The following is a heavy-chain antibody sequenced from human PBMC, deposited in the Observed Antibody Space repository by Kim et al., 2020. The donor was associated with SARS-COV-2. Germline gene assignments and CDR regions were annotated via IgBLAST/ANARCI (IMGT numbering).Heavy chain of an antibody. J-gene: IGHJ6*02. D-gene: IGHD1-26*01. V-gene: IGHV4-34*01. CDR1: GGSFSGYY. CDR3: ARGRGYYYYYGMDV. CDR2: INHSGST. Sequence: SETLSLTCAVYGGSFSGYYWSWIRQPPGKGLEWIGEINHSGSTNYNPSLKSRVTISVDTSKNQFSLKLSSVTAADTAVYYCARGRGYYYYYGMDVWGQGTTVTVSS.